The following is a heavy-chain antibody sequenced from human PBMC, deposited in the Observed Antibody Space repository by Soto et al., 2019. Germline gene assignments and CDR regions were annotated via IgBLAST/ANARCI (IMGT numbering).Heavy chain of an antibody. CDR2: IYWDDDK. D-gene: IGHD3-10*01. J-gene: IGHJ4*02. Sequence: QITLKESGPTLVKPTQTLTLTCTFSGFSLSTSGVGVGWIRQPPGKALEWLALIYWDDDKRYSPSLKSRLNITKDTSKNQVVLTMTNMDPVDTSTYYCALTYYYYAPVPFDYWGQGTLFTVSS. CDR3: ALTYYYYAPVPFDY. CDR1: GFSLSTSGVG. V-gene: IGHV2-5*02.